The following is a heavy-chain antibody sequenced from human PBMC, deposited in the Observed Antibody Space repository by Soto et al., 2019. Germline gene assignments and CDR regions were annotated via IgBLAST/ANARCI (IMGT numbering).Heavy chain of an antibody. CDR2: ISWNSGSI. D-gene: IGHD6-19*01. CDR3: AKDIGDSSGCYDY. Sequence: PGGSLRLSCAASGFTFDDYAMHWVRQAPGKGLEWVSGISWNSGSIGYADSVKGRFTISRDNAKNSLYLQMNSLRAEDTALYYCAKDIGDSSGCYDYWGQGTLGTVAS. V-gene: IGHV3-9*01. J-gene: IGHJ4*02. CDR1: GFTFDDYA.